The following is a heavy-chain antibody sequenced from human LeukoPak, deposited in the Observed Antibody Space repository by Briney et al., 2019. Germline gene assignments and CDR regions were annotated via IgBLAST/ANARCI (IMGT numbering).Heavy chain of an antibody. CDR1: GITFSSYG. V-gene: IGHV3-7*01. D-gene: IGHD6-13*01. CDR2: IDRDGSSE. CDR3: ARVGAPGTADY. Sequence: GGSLRLSCAASGITFSSYGMSWVRQAPGKGLEGVANIDRDGSSEYYVDSVKGRFTISRYNAKNSLYLQMSSLRVDDTAIYYCARVGAPGTADYWGQGTLVTVSS. J-gene: IGHJ4*02.